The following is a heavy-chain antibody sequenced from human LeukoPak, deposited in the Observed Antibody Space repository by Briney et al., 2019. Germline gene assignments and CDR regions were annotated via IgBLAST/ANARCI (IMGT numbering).Heavy chain of an antibody. CDR1: GYTFTTYP. D-gene: IGHD6-19*01. CDR3: AREQVGYSSIDY. CDR2: INPSGGST. J-gene: IGHJ4*02. Sequence: ASVKVSCKASGYTFTTYPMNWVRQAPGQGLEWMGIINPSGGSTSYAQKFQGRVTMTRDTSTSTVYMELSSLRSEDTAVYYCAREQVGYSSIDYWGQGTLVTVSS. V-gene: IGHV1-46*01.